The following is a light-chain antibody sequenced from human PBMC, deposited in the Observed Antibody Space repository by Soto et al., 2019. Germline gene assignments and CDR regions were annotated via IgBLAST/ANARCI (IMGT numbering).Light chain of an antibody. CDR2: RAS. V-gene: IGKV3-20*01. J-gene: IGKJ1*01. CDR3: QQYDVSPWT. CDR1: QSVGSNH. Sequence: ENVLTQSPDTLSLSPGERATLSCRASQSVGSNHLAWYQQKPGQPPRLLIVRASVRSTGIPDRVSGSGSGTDFTLTIFRLGPEDSAMYYCQQYDVSPWTFGQGTKVEIK.